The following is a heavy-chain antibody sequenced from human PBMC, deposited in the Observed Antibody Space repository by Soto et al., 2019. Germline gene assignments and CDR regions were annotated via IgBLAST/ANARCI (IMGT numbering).Heavy chain of an antibody. CDR1: GGSISSSNW. CDR2: IYHSGST. J-gene: IGHJ6*02. V-gene: IGHV4-4*02. CDR3: AGTIYYDFWSGYYYYGMDV. D-gene: IGHD3-3*01. Sequence: SETLSLTCAVSGGSISSSNWWSWVRQPPGKGLEWIGEIYHSGSTNYNPSLKSRVTISVDKSKNQFSLKLSSVTAADTAVYYRAGTIYYDFWSGYYYYGMDVWGQGTTVTVYS.